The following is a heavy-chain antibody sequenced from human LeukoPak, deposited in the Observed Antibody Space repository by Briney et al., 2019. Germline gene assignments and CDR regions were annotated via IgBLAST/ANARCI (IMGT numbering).Heavy chain of an antibody. J-gene: IGHJ5*02. D-gene: IGHD2-2*01. Sequence: PGGSLRLSCAASGFTFDDYAMHWVRQAPGKGLEWVSLISGDGGSTYHADSVKGRFTISRDNSKNSLYLQMNSLRNEDTALYYCAKGWGYCSSTSCRNWLDPWGQGTLVTVSS. CDR1: GFTFDDYA. V-gene: IGHV3-43*02. CDR2: ISGDGGST. CDR3: AKGWGYCSSTSCRNWLDP.